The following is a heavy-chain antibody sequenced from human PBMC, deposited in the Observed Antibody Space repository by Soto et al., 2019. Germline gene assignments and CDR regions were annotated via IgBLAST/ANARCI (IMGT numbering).Heavy chain of an antibody. CDR2: IYHSGST. CDR3: ARGITMVRGGVNFDY. D-gene: IGHD3-10*01. V-gene: IGHV4-30-2*01. Sequence: QLQLQESGSGLVKPSQTLSLTCAVSGGSISSGGYSWSWIRQPPGKGLEWIGYIYHSGSTYYNPYLKSRGTISVDRSKNQFSLKLSSVTAADTAVYYCARGITMVRGGVNFDYWGQGTLVTVSS. CDR1: GGSISSGGYS. J-gene: IGHJ4*02.